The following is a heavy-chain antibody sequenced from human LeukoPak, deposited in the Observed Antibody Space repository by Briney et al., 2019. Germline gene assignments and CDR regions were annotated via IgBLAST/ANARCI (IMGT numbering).Heavy chain of an antibody. CDR1: GFTFSSYA. D-gene: IGHD5-18*01. CDR2: ISGSGGGT. CDR3: AKNGGDSYGTGHFDY. J-gene: IGHJ4*02. Sequence: LPGGSLRLSCVASGFTFSSYAMTSVRQAPGKGLEWVSAISGSGGGTYYADSVKGRCTISRDNSKNTLYLQMNSLRAEDTAVYYCAKNGGDSYGTGHFDYWGQGTPVTVSS. V-gene: IGHV3-23*01.